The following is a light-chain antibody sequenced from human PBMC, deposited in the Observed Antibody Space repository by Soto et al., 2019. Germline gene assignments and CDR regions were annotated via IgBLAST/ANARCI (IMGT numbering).Light chain of an antibody. CDR2: GAS. J-gene: IGKJ3*01. Sequence: NVLTQSPGTLSLSPGERATASCTASQRIGSNLAWYQQKPGQAPRLLIYGASTRATGIPARFSGSGSGTDFTLTISSLEPEDFAVYYCQHRNNRPFSFGPGTKVDIK. CDR1: QRIGSN. CDR3: QHRNNRPFS. V-gene: IGKV3-11*01.